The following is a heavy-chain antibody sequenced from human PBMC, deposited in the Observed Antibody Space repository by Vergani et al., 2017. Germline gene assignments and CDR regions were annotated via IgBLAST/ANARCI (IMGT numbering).Heavy chain of an antibody. V-gene: IGHV3-23*01. CDR1: GFTFSSYA. CDR3: AKDKGELGSAFDI. J-gene: IGHJ3*02. D-gene: IGHD7-27*01. Sequence: EVQLLESGGGLVQPGGSLRLSCAASGFTFSSYAMSWVRQAPGKGLEWVSAISGSGGSTYYADSVKGRFTISRDNSKNTLYLQMNSLRAEDTALYYCAKDKGELGSAFDIWGQGTMVTVSS. CDR2: ISGSGGST.